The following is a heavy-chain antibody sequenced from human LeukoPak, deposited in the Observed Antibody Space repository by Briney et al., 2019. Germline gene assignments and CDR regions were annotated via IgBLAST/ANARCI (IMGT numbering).Heavy chain of an antibody. CDR1: GGSISSYY. CDR2: IYYSGST. Sequence: SETLSLTCTVSGGSISSYYWSWIRQPPGKGLEWIGYIYYSGSTNYNPSLKSRVTISVDTSKNQFSLKLSSVTAADTAVYYCARDPSNDYVWGSYRSWGQGTLVTVSS. V-gene: IGHV4-59*01. CDR3: ARDPSNDYVWGSYRS. J-gene: IGHJ5*02. D-gene: IGHD3-16*02.